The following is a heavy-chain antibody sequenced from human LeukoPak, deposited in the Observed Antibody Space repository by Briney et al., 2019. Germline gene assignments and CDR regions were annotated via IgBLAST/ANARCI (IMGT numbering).Heavy chain of an antibody. D-gene: IGHD2-2*01. CDR1: GLSFSTYW. CDR3: AKRGSTTYHFDS. Sequence: GGSLRLSCAASGLSFSTYWMSWVRQAPGKGLEWGSSISGNGVGTYYADSVKGRFTISRDNSKNSLNLQMNSLRVEDTAVYYCAKRGSTTYHFDSWGQGTLVTVSS. CDR2: ISGNGVGT. J-gene: IGHJ4*02. V-gene: IGHV3-23*01.